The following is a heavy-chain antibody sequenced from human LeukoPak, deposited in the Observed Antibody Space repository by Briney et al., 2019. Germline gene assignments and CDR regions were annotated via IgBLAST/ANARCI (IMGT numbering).Heavy chain of an antibody. CDR1: GGSISSYY. CDR2: IYTSGST. CDR3: SRHGIGYFDL. Sequence: PSETLSLTCTVSGGSISSYYWSWIRQPPGKGLEWIGYIYTSGSTNYNPSLKSRVTISVDTSKNQFSLKLSSVTAADTAVYYCSRHGIGYFDLWGRGTLVTVSS. J-gene: IGHJ2*01. V-gene: IGHV4-4*09.